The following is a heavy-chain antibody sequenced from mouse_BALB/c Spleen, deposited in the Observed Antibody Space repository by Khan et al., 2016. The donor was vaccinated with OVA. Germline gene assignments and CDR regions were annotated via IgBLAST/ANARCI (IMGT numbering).Heavy chain of an antibody. V-gene: IGHV1-4*01. J-gene: IGHJ3*01. Sequence: VQLKQSGAELARPGASVKMSCKASVYTFTSYTMHWVKQRPGQGLEWIGYINPSSGYTNYNQKFKDKATLTADKSSSTAYMQLSSLTSEDSAVYYCAREGAYYRNDGGLAYWGQGTLVTVSA. D-gene: IGHD2-14*01. CDR2: INPSSGYT. CDR3: AREGAYYRNDGGLAY. CDR1: VYTFTSYT.